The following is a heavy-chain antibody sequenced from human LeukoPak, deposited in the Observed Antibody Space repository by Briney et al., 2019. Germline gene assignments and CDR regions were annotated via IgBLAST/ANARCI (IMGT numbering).Heavy chain of an antibody. CDR3: ARQYDYVWGSYLLDY. Sequence: SETLSLTCTVSGYSISSGYYWGWIRQPPGKGLEWIGSIYHSGSTYYNPSLKSRVTISVDTSKNQFSLKLSSVTAADTAVYYCARQYDYVWGSYLLDYWGQGTLVTVSS. J-gene: IGHJ4*02. CDR2: IYHSGST. V-gene: IGHV4-38-2*02. D-gene: IGHD3-16*02. CDR1: GYSISSGYY.